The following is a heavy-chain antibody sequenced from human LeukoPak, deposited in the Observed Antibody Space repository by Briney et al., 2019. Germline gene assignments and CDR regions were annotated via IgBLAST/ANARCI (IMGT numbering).Heavy chain of an antibody. CDR2: INHSGST. CDR3: ARGIAVVNDY. V-gene: IGHV4-34*01. Sequence: SETLSLTCAVYGGSFSGYYWSWIRQPPGKGLEWIGEINHSGSTNYNPSLKSRVTISVDTSKNQFSLKLSSVTAAGTAVYYCARGIAVVNDYWGQGTLVTVSS. D-gene: IGHD6-19*01. J-gene: IGHJ4*02. CDR1: GGSFSGYY.